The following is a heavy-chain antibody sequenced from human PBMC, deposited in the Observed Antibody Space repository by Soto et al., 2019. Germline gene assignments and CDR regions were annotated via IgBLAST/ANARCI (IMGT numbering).Heavy chain of an antibody. CDR1: GFTFSNCV. CDR3: AKGLLNGRWYAAD. D-gene: IGHD6-13*01. CDR2: ITKTGDT. Sequence: EVHLLESGGVLVQPGESLRLSCETSGFTFSNCVMTWVRQAPGKGLEWVSVITKTGDTDYADSVKGRFTISRDNSKNTVYLQMNSLRAEDTSVYYCAKGLLNGRWYAADWGQGTLVTVSS. V-gene: IGHV3-23*01. J-gene: IGHJ4*02.